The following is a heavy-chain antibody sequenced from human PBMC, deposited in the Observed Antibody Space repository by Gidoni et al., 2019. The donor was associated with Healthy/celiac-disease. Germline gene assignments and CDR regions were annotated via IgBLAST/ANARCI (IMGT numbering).Heavy chain of an antibody. J-gene: IGHJ3*02. CDR3: AKDFYYYDSSGYDAFDI. CDR1: GFTFDYYA. D-gene: IGHD3-22*01. Sequence: EVQLVESGGGLVQPGRSLRLSCAASGFTFDYYAKHWVRQAPGKGLEWVSGISGNSGSIGYADSVKGRFTSSRDNAKNSLYLQMNSLRAEDTALYYCAKDFYYYDSSGYDAFDIWGQGTMVTVSS. V-gene: IGHV3-9*01. CDR2: ISGNSGSI.